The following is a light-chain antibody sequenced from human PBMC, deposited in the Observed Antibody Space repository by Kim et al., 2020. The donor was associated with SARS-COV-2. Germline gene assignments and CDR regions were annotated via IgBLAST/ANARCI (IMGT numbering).Light chain of an antibody. J-gene: IGKJ1*01. Sequence: DIQMTQFPSTLSGSVGDRVTITCRASQSFNDCLTWYQQKPGKAPKLLIYTASNLKSGVSSRFSGSGSGTEFTLTISSLQPDDAATYYCQQNSHYPRTFGQGTKVDIK. CDR3: QQNSHYPRT. CDR1: QSFNDC. V-gene: IGKV1-5*03. CDR2: TAS.